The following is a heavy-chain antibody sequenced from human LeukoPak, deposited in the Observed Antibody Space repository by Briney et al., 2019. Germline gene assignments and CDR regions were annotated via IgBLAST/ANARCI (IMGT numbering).Heavy chain of an antibody. V-gene: IGHV4-34*01. Sequence: SETLSLTCAVYGGSFSGYYWSWIRQPPGKGLERIGEINHSGSTKYNPSLKSRVTISVHTSKNQFSLKLSSVTAADTAVYYCARGRKVRGVIGMDVWGKGTTVTVSS. J-gene: IGHJ6*04. CDR3: ARGRKVRGVIGMDV. D-gene: IGHD3-10*01. CDR2: INHSGST. CDR1: GGSFSGYY.